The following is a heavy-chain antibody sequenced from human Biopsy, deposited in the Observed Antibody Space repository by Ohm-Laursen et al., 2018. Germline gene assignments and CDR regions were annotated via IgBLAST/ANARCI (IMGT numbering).Heavy chain of an antibody. CDR3: ARLGNFWNAEDGLDL. J-gene: IGHJ3*01. D-gene: IGHD3-3*01. CDR1: DDSIRNFY. CDR2: ASYSGYT. Sequence: SQTLPLTCTVSDDSIRNFYWTWIRQPPGQGLEWIGHASYSGYTNYNPSLKSRVTISVDTSKNHFSLNLRSVTAADTAVYSCARLGNFWNAEDGLDLWGLGTMVTVSS. V-gene: IGHV4-59*08.